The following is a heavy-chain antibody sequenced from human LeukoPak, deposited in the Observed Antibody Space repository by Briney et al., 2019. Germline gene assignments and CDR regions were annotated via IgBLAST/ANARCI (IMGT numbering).Heavy chain of an antibody. CDR2: ISYDGSNK. CDR1: GFTFSSYA. Sequence: GGSLRLSCAASGFTFSSYAMHWVRQAPGKGLEWVAVISYDGSNKYYADSVKGRFTISRDNSKNTLYLQMNSLRAEDTAVYYCARWDTIFGVASITNWGQGTLVTVSS. V-gene: IGHV3-30-3*01. CDR3: ARWDTIFGVASITN. D-gene: IGHD3-3*01. J-gene: IGHJ4*02.